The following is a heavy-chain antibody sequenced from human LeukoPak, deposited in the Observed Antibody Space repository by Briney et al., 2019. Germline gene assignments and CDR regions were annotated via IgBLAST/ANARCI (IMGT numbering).Heavy chain of an antibody. CDR2: INHSGST. CDR3: ARGRYYDSSGHFDY. V-gene: IGHV4-34*01. CDR1: GGSFSGYY. J-gene: IGHJ4*02. Sequence: PSETLSLTCAVYGGSFSGYYWSWLRQPPGKGLEWVGEINHSGSTNYNPSLTSRVTISVDTSKNQFSLKLSSVTAADTAVYYCARGRYYDSSGHFDYWGQGTLVTVSS. D-gene: IGHD3-22*01.